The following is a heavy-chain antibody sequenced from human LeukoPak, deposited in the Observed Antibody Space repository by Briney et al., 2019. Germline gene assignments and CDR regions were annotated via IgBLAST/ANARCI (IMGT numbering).Heavy chain of an antibody. J-gene: IGHJ4*02. V-gene: IGHV3-21*01. Sequence: GGSLRLSCAASGFTFSSYSMNWVRQAPGKGLEWVSSISSSSSYIYYADSVKGRFTISRDNAKNSLYLQMNSLRAEDTAVYYCARDGLYSGSFDYWGQGTLVTVSS. D-gene: IGHD1-26*01. CDR2: ISSSSSYI. CDR1: GFTFSSYS. CDR3: ARDGLYSGSFDY.